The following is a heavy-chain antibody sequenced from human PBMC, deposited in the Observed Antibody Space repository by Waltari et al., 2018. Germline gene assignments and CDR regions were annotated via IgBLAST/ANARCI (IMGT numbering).Heavy chain of an antibody. CDR2: IYYSGST. V-gene: IGHV4-59*01. J-gene: IGHJ5*02. CDR1: GGSISSYY. Sequence: QVQLQESGPGLVKPSETLSLTCTVSGGSISSYYWSWIRQPPGKGLEWIGYIYYSGSTNYNPSLKSRVTISVDTSKNQFSLKLSSVTAADTAVYYCARDGAYAGLGFDPWGQGTLVTASS. CDR3: ARDGAYAGLGFDP. D-gene: IGHD2-2*01.